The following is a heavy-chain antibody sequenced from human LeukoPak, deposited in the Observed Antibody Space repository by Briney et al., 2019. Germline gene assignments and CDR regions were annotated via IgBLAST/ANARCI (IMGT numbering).Heavy chain of an antibody. J-gene: IGHJ4*02. CDR3: ARVHGGGTNFDY. Sequence: GASVKVSCKASGYTFTSYGISWVRQAPGQGLEWMGWINPNSGGTNYAQKFQGRVTMTRNTSISTAYMELSRLRSDDTAVCYCARVHGGGTNFDYWGQGTLVTVSS. CDR1: GYTFTSYG. D-gene: IGHD2-15*01. CDR2: INPNSGGT. V-gene: IGHV1-2*02.